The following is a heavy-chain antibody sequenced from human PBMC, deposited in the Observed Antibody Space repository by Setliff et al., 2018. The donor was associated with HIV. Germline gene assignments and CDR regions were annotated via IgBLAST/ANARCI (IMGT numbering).Heavy chain of an antibody. J-gene: IGHJ4*01. CDR3: ARGINWFAPFDY. CDR2: INPSSAGT. V-gene: IGHV1-2*02. D-gene: IGHD1-1*01. Sequence: ASVKVSCKASGYTFTGYYIHWVRQAPGQGLEWMGWINPSSAGTKYAQKFQDRVTMIRDTSITTAYMALSRLTSDDTAVYFCARGINWFAPFDYWGQGTLVTVPQ. CDR1: GYTFTGYY.